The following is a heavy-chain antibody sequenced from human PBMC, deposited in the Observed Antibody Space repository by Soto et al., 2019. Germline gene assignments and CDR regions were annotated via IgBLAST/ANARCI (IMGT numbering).Heavy chain of an antibody. D-gene: IGHD4-17*01. CDR1: GGSISSSSYY. V-gene: IGHV4-39*01. CDR2: IYYSGST. J-gene: IGHJ4*02. Sequence: QLQLQESGPGLVKPSETLSLTCTVSGGSISSSSYYWGWIRQPPGKGLEWIGSIYYSGSTYYNPSLKSRVTISVDTSKNQFSLKLSSVTAADTAVYYCARNPDPLGYGDYVPFDYWGQGTLVTVSS. CDR3: ARNPDPLGYGDYVPFDY.